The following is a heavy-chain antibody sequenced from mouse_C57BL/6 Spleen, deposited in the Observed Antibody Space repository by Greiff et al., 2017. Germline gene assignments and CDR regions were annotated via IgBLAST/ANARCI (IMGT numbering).Heavy chain of an antibody. CDR2: IHTNSGST. CDR3: ARFYSNYVDY. Sequence: QVQLQQSGAELAKPGASVKLSCKASGYTFTSYWMHWVKQRPGQGLEWIGMIHTNSGSTNYNEKFKSKATLTVDKSSSTAYMQLSSLTSEDSAVYYCARFYSNYVDYWCQGTTRTVSS. J-gene: IGHJ2*01. V-gene: IGHV1-64*01. D-gene: IGHD2-5*01. CDR1: GYTFTSYW.